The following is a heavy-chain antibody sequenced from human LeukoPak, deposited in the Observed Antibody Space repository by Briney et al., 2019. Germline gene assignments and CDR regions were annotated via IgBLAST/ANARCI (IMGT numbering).Heavy chain of an antibody. Sequence: GESLKISCKGSGYSFANNWIAWVRQMPGKGLEWMGIIYPGDSDTRYSPSFQGQVTISADKSISTAYLQWSSLKASDTAVYYCARQTGCSNGVCHRVGGYWGQGTLVTVSS. D-gene: IGHD2-8*01. CDR1: GYSFANNW. CDR3: ARQTGCSNGVCHRVGGY. V-gene: IGHV5-51*01. CDR2: IYPGDSDT. J-gene: IGHJ4*02.